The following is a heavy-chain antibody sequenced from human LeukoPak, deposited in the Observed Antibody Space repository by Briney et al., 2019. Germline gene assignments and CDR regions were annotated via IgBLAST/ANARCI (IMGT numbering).Heavy chain of an antibody. J-gene: IGHJ6*03. Sequence: ASVKVSRKASGGTFSSYAISWVRQAPGQGLEWMGGIIPIFGTAIYAQKFQGRVTITTDESTSTAYMELSSLRSEDTAVYYCARDRRLTTVTTKYYYYMDVWGKGTTATVSS. CDR3: ARDRRLTTVTTKYYYYMDV. V-gene: IGHV1-69*05. D-gene: IGHD4-11*01. CDR1: GGTFSSYA. CDR2: IIPIFGTA.